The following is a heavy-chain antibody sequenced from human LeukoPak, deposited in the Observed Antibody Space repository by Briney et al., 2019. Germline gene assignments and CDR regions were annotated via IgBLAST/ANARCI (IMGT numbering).Heavy chain of an antibody. J-gene: IGHJ4*02. CDR1: GYTFSSYD. Sequence: GASVKVSCKASGYTFSSYDITWVRQAPGQGLEWMGRISVHNDNTNYAQKFQGRVTMTTNTSTSTAYMELRSLRSDDTAVYYCARGRDAGRKVGLSGIPLTDFDYWGQGTLVTVSS. D-gene: IGHD2-8*01. CDR3: ARGRDAGRKVGLSGIPLTDFDY. CDR2: ISVHNDNT. V-gene: IGHV1-18*01.